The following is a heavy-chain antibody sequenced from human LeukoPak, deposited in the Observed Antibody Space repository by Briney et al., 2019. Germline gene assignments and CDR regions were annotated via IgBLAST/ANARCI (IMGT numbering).Heavy chain of an antibody. CDR3: ARDKSSSWYEHAFDI. CDR1: GFTFSSYE. V-gene: IGHV3-48*03. J-gene: IGHJ3*02. Sequence: GGSLRLSCAASGFTFSSYEMNWVRQAPGKGLEWVSYISSSGSTIYYADSVKGRFTISRDNAKNSLYLQMNSLRDEDTAVYYCARDKSSSWYEHAFDIWGQGTVVTVSS. CDR2: ISSSGSTI. D-gene: IGHD6-13*01.